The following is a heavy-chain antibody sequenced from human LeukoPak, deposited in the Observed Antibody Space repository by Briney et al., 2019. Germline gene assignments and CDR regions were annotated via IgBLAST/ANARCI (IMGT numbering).Heavy chain of an antibody. CDR3: ARDKYSNYGNWLVP. CDR2: IYNSGTI. V-gene: IGHV4-61*05. Sequence: SETLSLTCTVSGGSISSSSYYWGWIRQPPGKGLEWIGHIYNSGTINYNPSLKSRVTMSVDTSKNHFSLKLRSVTAADTAVYYCARDKYSNYGNWLVPWGQGTRVTVSS. D-gene: IGHD4-11*01. J-gene: IGHJ5*02. CDR1: GGSISSSSYY.